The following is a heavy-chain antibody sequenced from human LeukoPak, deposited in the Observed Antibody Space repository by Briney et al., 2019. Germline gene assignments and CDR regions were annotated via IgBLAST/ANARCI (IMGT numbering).Heavy chain of an antibody. J-gene: IGHJ4*02. CDR1: GYTFTSYD. CDR2: MNPNSGNT. D-gene: IGHD3-10*01. V-gene: IGHV1-8*01. Sequence: GASVKVSCKASGYTFTSYDINWLRQATGQGLDWMGWMNPNSGNTGYAQKFQGRVTMTRNTSISTAYMELSSLRSEDTAVYYCARDYGSGSHHDYWGQGTLVTVSS. CDR3: ARDYGSGSHHDY.